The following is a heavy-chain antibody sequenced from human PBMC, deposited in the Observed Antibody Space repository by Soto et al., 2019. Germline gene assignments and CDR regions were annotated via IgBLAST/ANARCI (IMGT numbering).Heavy chain of an antibody. V-gene: IGHV1-24*01. Sequence: ASVKVSCKVSGYTLTELSMHWVRQAPGKGLEWMGGFDPEDGETIYAQKFQGRVTMTEDTSTDTAYMELSSLRSEDTAVYYCATRSPAPYCSGGSCYSSWSSAFDIWGQGTMVTVSS. CDR3: ATRSPAPYCSGGSCYSSWSSAFDI. J-gene: IGHJ3*02. CDR2: FDPEDGET. D-gene: IGHD2-15*01. CDR1: GYTLTELS.